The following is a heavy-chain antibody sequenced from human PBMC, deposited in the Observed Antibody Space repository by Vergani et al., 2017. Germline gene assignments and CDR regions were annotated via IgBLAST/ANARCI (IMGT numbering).Heavy chain of an antibody. Sequence: QVQLVESGGGVVQPGRSLRLSCAASGFTFSSYGMHWVRQAPGQGLAWVAVISYDGSNKYYADSVKGRFTISRDYSKNTLYLQMNSLRAEDTAVYYCAKDAIAARPDGLYYYCMDVWDKGTTVTVSS. CDR2: ISYDGSNK. CDR1: GFTFSSYG. V-gene: IGHV3-30*18. D-gene: IGHD6-6*01. J-gene: IGHJ6*03. CDR3: AKDAIAARPDGLYYYCMDV.